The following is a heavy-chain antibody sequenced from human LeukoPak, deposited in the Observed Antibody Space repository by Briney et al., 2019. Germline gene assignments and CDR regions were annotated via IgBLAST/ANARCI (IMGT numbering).Heavy chain of an antibody. D-gene: IGHD1-7*01. Sequence: SETLSLTCAVYGGSFSGYYWSWIRQPPGKGLEWIGEINHSGSTNYNPSLKSRVTISVDTSKNQFSLKLSSVTAADTAVYYCAIKYNWNYYFDYWGQGTLVTVSS. J-gene: IGHJ4*02. V-gene: IGHV4-34*01. CDR2: INHSGST. CDR3: AIKYNWNYYFDY. CDR1: GGSFSGYY.